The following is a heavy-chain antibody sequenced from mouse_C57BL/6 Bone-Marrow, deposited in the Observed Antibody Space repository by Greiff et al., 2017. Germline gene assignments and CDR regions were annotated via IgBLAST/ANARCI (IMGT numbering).Heavy chain of an antibody. Sequence: EVMLVESEGGLVQPGSSMKLSCTASGFTFSDYYMAWVRQVPEKGLEWVANINYDGSSTYYLDSLKSRFIISRDNAKNILYLQMSSLKSEDTATYYCARLRVLREAMDYWGQGTSVTVSS. CDR2: INYDGSST. CDR3: ARLRVLREAMDY. J-gene: IGHJ4*01. CDR1: GFTFSDYY. V-gene: IGHV5-16*01. D-gene: IGHD1-1*01.